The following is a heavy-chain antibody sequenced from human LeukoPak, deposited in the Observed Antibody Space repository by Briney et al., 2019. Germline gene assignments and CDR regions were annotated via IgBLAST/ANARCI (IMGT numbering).Heavy chain of an antibody. V-gene: IGHV1-18*01. CDR3: ARVTLHDYGSARYAFDI. D-gene: IGHD3-10*01. CDR2: VNAYNGDT. Sequence: ASVKVSCKASGYTFINYGITWVRQAPGQGLEWMGWVNAYNGDTNCGQNFQGRVTVTTDTSTSTGYMEVKSLRSDDTAVYYCARVTLHDYGSARYAFDIWGQGTMVTVSS. CDR1: GYTFINYG. J-gene: IGHJ3*02.